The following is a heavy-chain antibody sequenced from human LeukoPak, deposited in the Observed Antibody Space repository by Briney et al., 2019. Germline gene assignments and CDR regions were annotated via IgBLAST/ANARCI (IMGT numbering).Heavy chain of an antibody. D-gene: IGHD5-12*01. J-gene: IGHJ4*02. Sequence: GGSLRLSCAASGCTFSNAWMSWVRQAPGKGLEGVGRIKSKTDGGTTDYDAPVKGRFTISRDDLKNTLYLQMNSLKTEDTAVYYCTTRSSVATIQIFVDYWGQGTLVTVSS. CDR3: TTRSSVATIQIFVDY. CDR1: GCTFSNAW. CDR2: IKSKTDGGTT. V-gene: IGHV3-15*01.